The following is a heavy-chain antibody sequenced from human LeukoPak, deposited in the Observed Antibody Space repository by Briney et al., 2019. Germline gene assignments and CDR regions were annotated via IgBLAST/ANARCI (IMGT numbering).Heavy chain of an antibody. J-gene: IGHJ5*02. CDR2: MFYSGST. CDR1: GGSISSHY. D-gene: IGHD2-15*01. Sequence: SETLSLTCTVSGGSISSHYWSWIRQPPGKGLEWIGYMFYSGSTNYNPSLKSRVTISVDTSKNQFSLKLTSVTAADTAVYYCARGRGGGGSSNNWFDPWGQGTLVIVSS. CDR3: ARGRGGGGSSNNWFDP. V-gene: IGHV4-59*11.